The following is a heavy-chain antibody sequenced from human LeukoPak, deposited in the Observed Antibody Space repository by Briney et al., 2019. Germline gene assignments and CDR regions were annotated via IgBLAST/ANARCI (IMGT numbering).Heavy chain of an antibody. CDR2: ICYSGNT. J-gene: IGHJ4*02. Sequence: SETLSLTCTVSGGSISSYYWSWIRQPPGKGLEWIGYICYSGNTNYNPSLKSRVTISVDTSKNQFSLKLSSVTAADTAVYYCARRGAAPTWYFDYWGQGTLVTVSS. CDR1: GGSISSYY. D-gene: IGHD6-6*01. CDR3: ARRGAAPTWYFDY. V-gene: IGHV4-59*08.